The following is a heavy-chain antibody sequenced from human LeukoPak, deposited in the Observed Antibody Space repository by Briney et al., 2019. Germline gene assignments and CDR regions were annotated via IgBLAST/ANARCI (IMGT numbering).Heavy chain of an antibody. CDR2: IHHSGST. J-gene: IGHJ4*02. Sequence: SETLSLTCAVSGGSISTNNWWSWVRQSPGKRLEWVGEIHHSGSTNYNPSLKTRVTMSVDKSRNQFSLRLSSVTAADTAVYYCARHLLGYIDGPAPYYFEYWGQGVLVAVSS. D-gene: IGHD5-18*01. CDR3: ARHLLGYIDGPAPYYFEY. V-gene: IGHV4-4*02. CDR1: GGSISTNNW.